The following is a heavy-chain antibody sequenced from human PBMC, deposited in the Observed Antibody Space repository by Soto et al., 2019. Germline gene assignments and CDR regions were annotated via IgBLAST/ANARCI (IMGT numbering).Heavy chain of an antibody. D-gene: IGHD2-2*02. J-gene: IGHJ6*02. CDR2: TYYRSKWYN. CDR3: ARDRGPVYPGGPESGMDV. CDR1: GDSVSSNSAA. Sequence: PSQTLSLTCAISGDSVSSNSAAWNWIRQSPSRGLEWLGRTYYRSKWYNDYAVSVESRITINPDTSKNQFSLQLNSVTPEDTAVYYYARDRGPVYPGGPESGMDVWGQGTTVTVSS. V-gene: IGHV6-1*01.